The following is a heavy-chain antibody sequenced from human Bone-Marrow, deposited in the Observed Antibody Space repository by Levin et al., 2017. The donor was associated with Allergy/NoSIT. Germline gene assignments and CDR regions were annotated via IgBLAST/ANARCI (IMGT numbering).Heavy chain of an antibody. V-gene: IGHV3-23*01. CDR1: GLTFKRYA. J-gene: IGHJ4*02. Sequence: GGSLRLSCVASGLTFKRYAMSWVRQAPGKGLEWVSIISGSGDNTYYADSVKGRFTISRDNSKNTLYLQMNSLRADDTAVYYCAKDLHGGSLAVWNFDSWGQGTLVTVSS. CDR3: AKDLHGGSLAVWNFDS. CDR2: ISGSGDNT. D-gene: IGHD3-16*01.